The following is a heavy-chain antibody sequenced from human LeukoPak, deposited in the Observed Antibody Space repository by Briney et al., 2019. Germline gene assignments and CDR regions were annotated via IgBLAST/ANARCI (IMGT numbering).Heavy chain of an antibody. Sequence: PGGSLRLSCAASGFTFSSYSMNWVRQAPGKGLEWVSYISSSSSTIYYADSVKGRFTISRDNAKNSLYLQMNSLGAEDTAVYYCASLVVPAAIGYYYYYGMDVWGQGTTVTVSS. J-gene: IGHJ6*02. CDR2: ISSSSSTI. CDR1: GFTFSSYS. D-gene: IGHD2-2*02. V-gene: IGHV3-48*01. CDR3: ASLVVPAAIGYYYYYGMDV.